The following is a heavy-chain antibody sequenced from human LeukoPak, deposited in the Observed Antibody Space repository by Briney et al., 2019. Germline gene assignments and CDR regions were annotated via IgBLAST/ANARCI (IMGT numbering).Heavy chain of an antibody. Sequence: PSETLSLTCTVSGGSISSSSYYWGWIRQPPGKGLEWIGSIYYSGSTYYNPPLKSRVTISVDTSKNQFSLKLSSVTAADTAVYYCAKRPGGYYSSFDYWGQGTLVTVSS. CDR1: GGSISSSSYY. CDR3: AKRPGGYYSSFDY. CDR2: IYYSGST. V-gene: IGHV4-39*07. D-gene: IGHD3-3*01. J-gene: IGHJ4*02.